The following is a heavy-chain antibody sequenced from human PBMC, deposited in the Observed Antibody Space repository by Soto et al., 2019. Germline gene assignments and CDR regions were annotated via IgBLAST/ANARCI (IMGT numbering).Heavy chain of an antibody. CDR3: AREKVYFMGV. V-gene: IGHV1-8*01. CDR2: MNPNSGNT. D-gene: IGHD1-20*01. J-gene: IGHJ6*02. CDR1: GYTFTSYD. Sequence: QVQLVQSGAEVKKPGASVKVSCKASGYTFTSYDINWVRQATGQGLEWMGWMNPNSGNTGYAQKFQASVPMPTIASITTAHMEPSSLRSEVTAVYYCAREKVYFMGVWGQGTTVTVSS.